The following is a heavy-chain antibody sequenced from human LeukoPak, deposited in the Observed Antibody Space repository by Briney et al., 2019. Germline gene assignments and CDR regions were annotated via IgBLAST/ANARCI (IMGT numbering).Heavy chain of an antibody. J-gene: IGHJ4*02. V-gene: IGHV1-8*01. CDR1: GYTSITYD. CDR3: ARRVYGDHEIHDY. D-gene: IGHD4-17*01. CDR2: MNPNSGNT. Sequence: ASVKVSCKASGYTSITYDINWVRQATGQGLEWMGWMNPNSGNTGYAQKFQGRVTMTRNTSTGTAYMELSRLRSEDTAVYYCARRVYGDHEIHDYWGQGTLVTVSS.